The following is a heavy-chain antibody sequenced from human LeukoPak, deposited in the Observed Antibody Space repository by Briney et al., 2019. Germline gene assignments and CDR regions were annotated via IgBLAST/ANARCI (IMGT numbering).Heavy chain of an antibody. J-gene: IGHJ3*02. CDR3: AREFGGYDSWDAFDI. CDR2: INPSSGGT. D-gene: IGHD5-12*01. Sequence: ASVKVSCKASGYTFTGYYVHWVRQAPGQGLEWMGWINPSSGGTSYAQKFQGRVTMTRDTSISAAYMELSRLRSDDTAVYYCAREFGGYDSWDAFDIWGQGTMVTVSS. CDR1: GYTFTGYY. V-gene: IGHV1-2*02.